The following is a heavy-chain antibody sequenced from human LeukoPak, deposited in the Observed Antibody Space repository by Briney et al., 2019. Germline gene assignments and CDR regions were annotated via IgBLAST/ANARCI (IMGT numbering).Heavy chain of an antibody. J-gene: IGHJ5*02. V-gene: IGHV5-51*01. D-gene: IGHD6-13*01. CDR3: ARRVAAAGLQTNWFDP. CDR1: GYSFSSYW. CDR2: FYPSDSDT. Sequence: GESLKISWQGSGYSFSSYWIGWVRQMPGKGLGGVGIFYPSDSDTRYSPSFQGQVTISADKSISTAYLQWSSLKASDTGMYYCARRVAAAGLQTNWFDPWGQGTLVTVSS.